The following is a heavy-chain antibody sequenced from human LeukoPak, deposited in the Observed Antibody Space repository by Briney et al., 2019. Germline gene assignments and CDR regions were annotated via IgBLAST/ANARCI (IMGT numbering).Heavy chain of an antibody. J-gene: IGHJ4*02. CDR3: ASQGASGPLDY. CDR2: IYPGDSDT. Sequence: GESLKIPCKGSGYSFTRYWIAWVRQMPAKGLEWMGIIYPGDSDTKYSTSFQGHVIFSADKSISTAYLEWSSLKASDTAMYYCASQGASGPLDYWGQGTVVTVSS. CDR1: GYSFTRYW. V-gene: IGHV5-51*01.